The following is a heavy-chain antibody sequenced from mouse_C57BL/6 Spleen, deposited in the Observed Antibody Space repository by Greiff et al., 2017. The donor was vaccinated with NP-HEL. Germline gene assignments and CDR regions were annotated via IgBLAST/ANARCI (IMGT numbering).Heavy chain of an antibody. CDR2: IDPSDSYP. J-gene: IGHJ3*01. Sequence: VQLQQPGAELVKPGASVKLSCKASGYTFTSSWMQWVKQRPGQGLEWIGEIDPSDSYPNYNPKFKGKDTLTVDTSSSTAYMQLSSLTSEDSAVYYGARPSYGYDGAWFAYWGQGTLVTVSA. CDR1: GYTFTSSW. D-gene: IGHD2-2*01. V-gene: IGHV1-50*01. CDR3: ARPSYGYDGAWFAY.